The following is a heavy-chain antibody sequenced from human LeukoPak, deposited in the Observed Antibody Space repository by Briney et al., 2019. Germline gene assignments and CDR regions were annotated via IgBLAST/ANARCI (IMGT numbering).Heavy chain of an antibody. Sequence: GASVKVSCKASGGTFSSYAISWVRPAPGQGLEWMGGIIPIFGTANYAQKFQGRVTITADESTSTAYMELSSLRSEDTAVYYCAREARPGPYNWNYHDYWGQGTLVTVSS. CDR3: AREARPGPYNWNYHDY. CDR1: GGTFSSYA. J-gene: IGHJ4*02. D-gene: IGHD1-7*01. CDR2: IIPIFGTA. V-gene: IGHV1-69*13.